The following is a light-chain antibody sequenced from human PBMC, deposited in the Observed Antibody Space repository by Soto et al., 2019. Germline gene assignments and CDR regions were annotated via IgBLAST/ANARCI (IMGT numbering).Light chain of an antibody. CDR2: DAS. V-gene: IGKV3-11*01. CDR1: QSVSNY. Sequence: EIVLTQSPATLSLSPGERATLSCRASQSVSNYLAWYQQKPGQAPGLLIYDASNRATDIPARFSGSGSGTDFTLTISSLEPEDFAVYYCQQRSNRPPVTFGQGTKLEIK. CDR3: QQRSNRPPVT. J-gene: IGKJ2*01.